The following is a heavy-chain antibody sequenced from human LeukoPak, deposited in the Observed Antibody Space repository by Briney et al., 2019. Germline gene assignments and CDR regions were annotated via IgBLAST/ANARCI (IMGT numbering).Heavy chain of an antibody. J-gene: IGHJ4*02. CDR3: VKDRDELVPDY. Sequence: GGSLRLSCAAPGLTFSSYGMHWVRQAPGKGLEWVAVISYDGSNKYYADSVEGRFTISRDNSKNTLYLQMNSLRAEDTAVYYCVKDRDELVPDYWGQGTLVTVSS. CDR2: ISYDGSNK. V-gene: IGHV3-30*18. CDR1: GLTFSSYG. D-gene: IGHD3-9*01.